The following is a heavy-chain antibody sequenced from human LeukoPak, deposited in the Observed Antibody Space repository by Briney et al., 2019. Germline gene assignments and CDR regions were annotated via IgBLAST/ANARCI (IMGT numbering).Heavy chain of an antibody. CDR1: GGSISSSSYY. V-gene: IGHV4-39*01. D-gene: IGHD3-22*01. J-gene: IGHJ4*02. CDR3: ARRGSGYYYDSSGYYYQGERRNFDY. Sequence: SETLSLTCTVSGGSISSSSYYWGWIRQPPGKGLEWIGSIYYSGSTYYNPSLRSRVTISVDTSKNQFSLKLSSVTAADTAVYYCARRGSGYYYDSSGYYYQGERRNFDYWGQGTLVTVSS. CDR2: IYYSGST.